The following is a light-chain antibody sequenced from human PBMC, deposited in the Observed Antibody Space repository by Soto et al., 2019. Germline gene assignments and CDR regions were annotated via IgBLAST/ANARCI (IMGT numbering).Light chain of an antibody. CDR2: NSY. Sequence: QSVLTQQPSASGTPGQRVTISCSGSSSNIGSKTVNWYQQLPGTVPKLLIYNSYQRPSGVPDRFSGSKSGTSASLAISGPQSEDEADYYCTAWDASLNGYGFGTGTKVTVL. CDR1: SSNIGSKT. CDR3: TAWDASLNGYG. V-gene: IGLV1-44*01. J-gene: IGLJ1*01.